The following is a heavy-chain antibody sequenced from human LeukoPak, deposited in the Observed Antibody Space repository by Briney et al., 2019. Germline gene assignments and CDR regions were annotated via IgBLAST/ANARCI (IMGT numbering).Heavy chain of an antibody. V-gene: IGHV3-23*01. CDR3: AKDRGSGWYLLDY. CDR2: ISGGGGTT. CDR1: GFTFSDYS. Sequence: PGGSLRLSCAASGFTFSDYSINWVRQAPGKGLEWVSAISGGGGTTYFADSVKGRFTISRDNSKNTLYLQMNSLRAEDTAVYYCAKDRGSGWYLLDYWGQGTLVTVSS. D-gene: IGHD6-19*01. J-gene: IGHJ4*02.